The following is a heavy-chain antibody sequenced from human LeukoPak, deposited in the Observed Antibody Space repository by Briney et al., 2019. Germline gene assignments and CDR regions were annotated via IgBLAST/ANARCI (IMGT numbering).Heavy chain of an antibody. CDR2: IKYDGSEK. D-gene: IGHD1-1*01. V-gene: IGHV3-7*03. CDR1: GFIFSSYW. Sequence: PGGSLRLSCTASGFIFSSYWMRWGRQAPGKGLEWVANIKYDGSEKYYVDSVKGRFTISRDNAKNSLFLQMNSLRAEDTAVYYCAREPPRERWFDTWGQGSLVTVYS. CDR3: AREPPRERWFDT. J-gene: IGHJ5*02.